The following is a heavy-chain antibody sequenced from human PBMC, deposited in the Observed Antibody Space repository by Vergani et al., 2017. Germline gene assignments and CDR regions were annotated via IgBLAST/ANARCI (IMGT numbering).Heavy chain of an antibody. CDR1: GFSLSTSGMR. D-gene: IGHD7-27*01. CDR3: ARSSNWGSTGWDY. Sequence: QVTLKESGPALVKPTQTLTLTCTFSGFSLSTSGMRVSWIRQPPGKALEWLARIDWDDDKFYSTSLKTRLTISKDTYKNQVVLTMTNMDPVDTATYYCARSSNWGSTGWDYWGQGTLVTVSP. V-gene: IGHV2-70*04. J-gene: IGHJ4*02. CDR2: IDWDDDK.